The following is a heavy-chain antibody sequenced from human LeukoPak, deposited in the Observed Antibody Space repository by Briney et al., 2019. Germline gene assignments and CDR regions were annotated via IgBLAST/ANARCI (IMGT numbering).Heavy chain of an antibody. V-gene: IGHV3-11*01. CDR1: GFTFSDYN. CDR3: AREIYNKDAFDL. CDR2: ISRSGSTK. D-gene: IGHD1-14*01. Sequence: GGSLRLSCAASGFTFSDYNMRWIRQAPGKGLEWVSSISRSGSTKYYADSVKGRFTISRDNAKNSLFLQMNSLRAEDTAVYYCAREIYNKDAFDLWGQGTVVTISS. J-gene: IGHJ3*01.